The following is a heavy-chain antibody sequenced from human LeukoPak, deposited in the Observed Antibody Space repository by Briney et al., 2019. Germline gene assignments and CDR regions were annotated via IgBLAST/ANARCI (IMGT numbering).Heavy chain of an antibody. CDR3: ARALGRVSWFDP. CDR2: INPNSGGT. Sequence: GASVKVSCKASGYTFTDYYMHWVRQAPGQGLEWMGWINPNSGGTNYAQKFQGRVTMTRDTSISTAYMELSRLRSDDTAVYYCARALGRVSWFDPWGQGTLVTVSS. CDR1: GYTFTDYY. J-gene: IGHJ5*02. D-gene: IGHD3-16*02. V-gene: IGHV1-2*02.